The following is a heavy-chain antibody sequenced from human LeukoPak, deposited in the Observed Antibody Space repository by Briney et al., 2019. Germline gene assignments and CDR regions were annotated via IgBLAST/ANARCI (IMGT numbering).Heavy chain of an antibody. CDR2: ISYDGSNK. Sequence: GKSLRLSCAASGFTFSGYPIHWVRQAPGKGLEWVAVISYDGSNKYYADSVKGRFTISRDNSKNTLYLQMNSLRAEDTAVYYCARDRGGYCSGGSCYGLDVWGQGTTVTASS. D-gene: IGHD2-15*01. J-gene: IGHJ6*02. CDR3: ARDRGGYCSGGSCYGLDV. V-gene: IGHV3-30-3*01. CDR1: GFTFSGYP.